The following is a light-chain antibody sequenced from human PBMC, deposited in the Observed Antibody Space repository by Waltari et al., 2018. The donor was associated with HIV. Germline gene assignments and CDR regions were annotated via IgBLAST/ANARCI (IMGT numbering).Light chain of an antibody. CDR1: KSNIGNNF. J-gene: IGLJ3*02. CDR2: RND. Sequence: QPKMTQAPSASKTPGQRITMSCSGSKSNIGNNFIYWYQQIPGAAPRLVMARNDQRPAGGPDRFSGAKSGTSAFLAITDRRLADEATYVCASWDDDLRHWVFGGGTKLTVL. CDR3: ASWDDDLRHWV. V-gene: IGLV1-47*01.